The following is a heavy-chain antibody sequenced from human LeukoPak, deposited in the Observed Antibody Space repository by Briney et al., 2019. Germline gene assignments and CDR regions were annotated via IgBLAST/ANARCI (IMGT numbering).Heavy chain of an antibody. V-gene: IGHV4-59*01. J-gene: IGHJ4*02. D-gene: IGHD3-16*02. CDR1: GGSTSSYY. Sequence: PETLSLTCTVSGGSTSSYYWSWIRQPPGKGLEWIGYIYYSGSTNYNPSLKSRVTISVDTSKNQFSLKLSSVTAADTAVYYCARYVWGSYPTFEDYWGQGTLVTVSS. CDR3: ARYVWGSYPTFEDY. CDR2: IYYSGST.